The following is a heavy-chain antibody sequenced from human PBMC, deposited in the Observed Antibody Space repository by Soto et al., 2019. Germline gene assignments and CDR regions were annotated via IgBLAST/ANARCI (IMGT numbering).Heavy chain of an antibody. CDR1: GFSLSTSGVG. V-gene: IGHV2-5*01. D-gene: IGHD2-2*01. Sequence: QITLKESGPTLVKPTQTLTLTCTFSGFSLSTSGVGVGWIRQPPGKALEWLALIYWNDDKRYSPSLKSRLTITKDTSKNQVVLTMTNMDPVDTATYYYAHRRCSSTSCYAGGGWFDPWGQGTLVTVSS. CDR2: IYWNDDK. J-gene: IGHJ5*02. CDR3: AHRRCSSTSCYAGGGWFDP.